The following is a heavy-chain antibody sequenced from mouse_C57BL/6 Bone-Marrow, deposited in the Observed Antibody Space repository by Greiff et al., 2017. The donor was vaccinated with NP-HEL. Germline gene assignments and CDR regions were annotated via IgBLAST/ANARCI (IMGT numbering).Heavy chain of an antibody. CDR3: AGGENPWFAY. Sequence: VQLQQSGPELVKPGASVKISCKASGYTFTDYYMNWVKQSHGKSLEWIGDINPNNGGTSYNQKFKGKATLTVDKSSSTAYMELRSLTSEDSAVYYCAGGENPWFAYWGQGTLVTVSA. CDR2: INPNNGGT. CDR1: GYTFTDYY. J-gene: IGHJ3*01. V-gene: IGHV1-26*01. D-gene: IGHD1-1*02.